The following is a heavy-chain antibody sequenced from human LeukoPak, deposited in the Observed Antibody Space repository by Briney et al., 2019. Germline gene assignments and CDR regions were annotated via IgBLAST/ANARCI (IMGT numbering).Heavy chain of an antibody. J-gene: IGHJ5*02. CDR3: ARALGATPSYWFDP. D-gene: IGHD5-12*01. V-gene: IGHV4-34*01. CDR1: GGSFSGYY. CDR2: INHSGST. Sequence: KPSETLSLTCAVYGGSFSGYYWSWIRQPPGKGLEWIGEINHSGSTNYNPSLKSRVTISVDTSKNQFSLKLSSVTAADTAVYYCARALGATPSYWFDPWGQGTLVTVSS.